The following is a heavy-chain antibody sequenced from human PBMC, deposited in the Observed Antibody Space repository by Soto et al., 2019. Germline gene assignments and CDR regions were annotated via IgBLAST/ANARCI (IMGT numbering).Heavy chain of an antibody. CDR1: GYRFIGYF. J-gene: IGHJ4*02. D-gene: IGHD1-20*01. Sequence: ASANLSCKASGYRFIGYFMHRVRRAPGQGLEWMGSINPKIGGAKIAQKFQGRTTITRDTSINTVFMELSRLTSDDTAVYFCAREYNMNYQGWNADWGQRAVVAVSS. V-gene: IGHV1-2*02. CDR2: INPKIGGA. CDR3: AREYNMNYQGWNAD.